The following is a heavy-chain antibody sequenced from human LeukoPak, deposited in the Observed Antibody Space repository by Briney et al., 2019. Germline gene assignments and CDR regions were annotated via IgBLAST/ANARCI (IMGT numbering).Heavy chain of an antibody. D-gene: IGHD3-22*01. V-gene: IGHV1-69*06. CDR1: GGTFSSYA. CDR3: ARDHCDSSGYYLYYFDY. CDR2: IIPIFGTA. Sequence: GASVKVSCKASGGTFSSYAISWVRQAPGQGLEWMGGIIPIFGTANYAQKFQGRVTITADKSTSTAYMELSSLRSEDTAVYYCARDHCDSSGYYLYYFDYWGQGTLVTVSS. J-gene: IGHJ4*02.